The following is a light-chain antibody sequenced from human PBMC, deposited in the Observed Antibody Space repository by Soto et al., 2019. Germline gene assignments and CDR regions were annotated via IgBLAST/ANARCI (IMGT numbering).Light chain of an antibody. CDR2: GGS. CDR1: QSVTSTD. J-gene: IGKJ4*01. CDR3: QHYCSLPLT. Sequence: ELVLTQSPGTLSLSPGERATLSCRASQSVTSTDLAWYQQKPGQAPRLLIYGGSSRATGIPDRLSGSGSGTDFTLTISRLEPEDFAVYFCQHYCSLPLTFGGGTKVEIK. V-gene: IGKV3-20*01.